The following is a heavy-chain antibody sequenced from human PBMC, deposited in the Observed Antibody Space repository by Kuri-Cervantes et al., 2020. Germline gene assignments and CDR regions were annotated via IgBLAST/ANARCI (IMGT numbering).Heavy chain of an antibody. CDR1: GGSISSGGYY. V-gene: IGHV4-31*03. CDR2: IYYSGST. D-gene: IGHD1-1*01. Sequence: SETLSLTCTVSGGSISSGGYYWSWIRQHPGKGLEWIGYIYYSGSTYYNPSLKSRVTMSVDTSKNQFSLKLSSVTAADTAVYHCASENSPTRAFDIWGQGTMVTVSS. CDR3: ASENSPTRAFDI. J-gene: IGHJ3*02.